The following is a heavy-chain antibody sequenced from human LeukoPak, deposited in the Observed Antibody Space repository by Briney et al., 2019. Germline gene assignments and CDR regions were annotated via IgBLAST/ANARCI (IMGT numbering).Heavy chain of an antibody. V-gene: IGHV4-38-2*02. CDR1: GYSITSGYY. J-gene: IGHJ4*02. Sequence: PSETLSLTCTVSGYSITSGYYWAWIRQSLGKGLEWIGSIYHSGNTYYNPSLKSRVIILVDTSKNQFSLQLGSVTPTDTAVYYCARAGYCSGVSCYSAVPGKYWGQGALVTVSS. CDR3: ARAGYCSGVSCYSAVPGKY. CDR2: IYHSGNT. D-gene: IGHD2-15*01.